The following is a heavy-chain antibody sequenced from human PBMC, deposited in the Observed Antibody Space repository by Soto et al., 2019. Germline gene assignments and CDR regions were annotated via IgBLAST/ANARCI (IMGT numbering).Heavy chain of an antibody. CDR2: IKSKTDGGTT. CDR3: TTVGAAASYYYYGMEV. V-gene: IGHV3-15*07. CDR1: GFTFSNAW. D-gene: IGHD6-13*01. Sequence: GGSLGLSCAAPGFTFSNAWMKWVRQAPGKGLEWVGRIKSKTDGGTTDYAAPVKGRFTISRDDSKNTLYLQMNSLKTEDTAVYYCTTVGAAASYYYYGMEVWGQGTTVTVSS. J-gene: IGHJ6*02.